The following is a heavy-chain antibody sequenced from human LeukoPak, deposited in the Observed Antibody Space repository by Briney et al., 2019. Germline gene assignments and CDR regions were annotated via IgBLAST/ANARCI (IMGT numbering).Heavy chain of an antibody. V-gene: IGHV3-23*01. CDR3: AKAGANWEYYFDY. D-gene: IGHD7-27*01. CDR2: ISGSGGST. J-gene: IGHJ4*02. Sequence: HSGGSLRLSCAASGFTFSSYAMSWVRQAPGKGLEWVSAISGSGGSTYYADSVKGRFTISRDNSKNTLYLQMNSLRAEDTAVYYSAKAGANWEYYFDYWGQGTLVTVSS. CDR1: GFTFSSYA.